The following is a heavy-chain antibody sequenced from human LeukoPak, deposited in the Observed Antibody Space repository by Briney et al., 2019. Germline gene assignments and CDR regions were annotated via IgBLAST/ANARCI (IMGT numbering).Heavy chain of an antibody. D-gene: IGHD3-22*01. CDR3: ARGRYDSRGFLFFDY. CDR1: GFTFSSYE. J-gene: IGHJ4*02. CDR2: ITSSASTM. Sequence: GGSLRLSCAASGFTFSSYEMNWVRQAPGKGLEWVSFITSSASTMHYADSVKGRFTISRDNAKNSLYLQMNSLRAEDTAVYYCARGRYDSRGFLFFDYWGQGTLVTVSS. V-gene: IGHV3-48*03.